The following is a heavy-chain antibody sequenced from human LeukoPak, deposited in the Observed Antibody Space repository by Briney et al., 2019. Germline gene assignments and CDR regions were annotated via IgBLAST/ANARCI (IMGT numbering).Heavy chain of an antibody. CDR3: ARDVGPRQGYNWFDP. J-gene: IGHJ5*02. D-gene: IGHD6-6*01. V-gene: IGHV4-31*03. CDR2: IYYSGST. Sequence: PSQTLSLTCTVSGGSISSGGYYWSWIRQHPGKGLEWIRYIYYSGSTYYNPSLKSRVTISVDTSKNQFSLKLSSVTAADTAVYYCARDVGPRQGYNWFDPWGQGTLVTVSS. CDR1: GGSISSGGYY.